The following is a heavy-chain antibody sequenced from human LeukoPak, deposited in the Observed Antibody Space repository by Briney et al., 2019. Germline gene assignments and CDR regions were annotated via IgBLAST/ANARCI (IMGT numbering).Heavy chain of an antibody. CDR2: ISGSGGST. V-gene: IGHV3-23*01. D-gene: IGHD2-8*02. CDR1: GFTFSSYA. J-gene: IGHJ4*02. CDR3: ATGRPAGGYQFDH. Sequence: GGSLRPSCAASGFTFSSYAMSWVRQAPGKGLEWDSAISGSGGSTYYADSVKGRFTISRDNSKNTLYLQMNSLRAEDTAVYYCATGRPAGGYQFDHWGQGTPVTVSS.